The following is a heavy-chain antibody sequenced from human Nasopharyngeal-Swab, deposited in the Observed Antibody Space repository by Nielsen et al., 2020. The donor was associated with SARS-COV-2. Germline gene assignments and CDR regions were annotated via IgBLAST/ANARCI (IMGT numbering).Heavy chain of an antibody. V-gene: IGHV1-46*01. CDR3: ARGGDPREVVAATDCFDP. CDR2: INPGGGSA. Sequence: WVRQAPGHGLEWLGIINPGGGSARYSQNFQGRVTMTRDTSTSTVYMELSRLRSEDTAVYYCARGGDPREVVAATDCFDPWGQGTLVTVSS. J-gene: IGHJ5*02. D-gene: IGHD2-15*01.